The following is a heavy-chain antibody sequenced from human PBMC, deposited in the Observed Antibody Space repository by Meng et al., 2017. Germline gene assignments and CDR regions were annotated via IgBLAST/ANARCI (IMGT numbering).Heavy chain of an antibody. D-gene: IGHD5-18*01. CDR3: ARGTRGYSYGNDY. Sequence: QQFVVGILTPTETSSTPHPVYGWSVRCAYCSWIRQPPGKGLEWIGEINHIGSPNYNQSLKSRDTISVDTSKNQFSLKLSSVTAADTAVYYCARGTRGYSYGNDYWGPGTLVTVSS. CDR1: GWSVRCAY. V-gene: IGHV4-34*01. CDR2: INHIGSP. J-gene: IGHJ4*02.